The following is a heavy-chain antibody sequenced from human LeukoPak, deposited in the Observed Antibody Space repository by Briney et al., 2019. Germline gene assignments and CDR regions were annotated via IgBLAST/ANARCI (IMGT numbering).Heavy chain of an antibody. CDR3: ARDVDTAMVP. CDR1: GYTFTGYY. Sequence: ASVKVSCKASGYTFTGYYMHWVRQAPGQGLEWMGWINPNSGGTNYAQKFQGWVTMTRDTSISTAYMELSRLRSDDMAVYYCARDVDTAMVPWGQGTLVTVSS. CDR2: INPNSGGT. V-gene: IGHV1-2*04. D-gene: IGHD5-18*01. J-gene: IGHJ5*02.